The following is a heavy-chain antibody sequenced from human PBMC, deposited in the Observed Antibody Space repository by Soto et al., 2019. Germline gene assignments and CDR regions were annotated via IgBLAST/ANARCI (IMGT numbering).Heavy chain of an antibody. CDR2: MNPNSGST. CDR1: GYTFNNYD. V-gene: IGHV1-8*01. CDR3: ARGPYYDFWPYYFDF. D-gene: IGHD3-3*01. J-gene: IGHJ4*02. Sequence: GASVKVSCKASGYTFNNYDINWLRQATGQGLEWMGWMNPNSGSTGYAQKFQGRVTMTRNTAISTAYMELSSLRSEDTAVYYCARGPYYDFWPYYFDFWGQGTPVTV.